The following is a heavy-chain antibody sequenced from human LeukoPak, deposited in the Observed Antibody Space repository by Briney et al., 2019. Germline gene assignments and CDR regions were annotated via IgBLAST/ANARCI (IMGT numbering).Heavy chain of an antibody. D-gene: IGHD2-21*02. V-gene: IGHV3-48*03. CDR2: ISSSGSTI. Sequence: GGSLRLSCAASGFTFSSYEMNWVRQAPGKGLEWVSYISSSGSTIYYADSVKGRFTISRDNAKNSLYLQMNSLRAEDTAVYYCAREGPYCGGDCYRVGYYYYGVDVWGQGTTGTVSS. CDR1: GFTFSSYE. CDR3: AREGPYCGGDCYRVGYYYYGVDV. J-gene: IGHJ6*02.